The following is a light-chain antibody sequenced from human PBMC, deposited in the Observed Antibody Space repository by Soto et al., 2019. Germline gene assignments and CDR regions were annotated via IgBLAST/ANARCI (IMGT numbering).Light chain of an antibody. CDR2: GAS. V-gene: IGKV1-6*01. J-gene: IGKJ1*01. CDR3: LHEYNYPWT. CDR1: QDIRNK. Sequence: IQMTQFPSSLSESVRDRVVISFRTSQDIRNKSGWYQQKTGQAPKLLIFGASTLHSGVPSRFSGSGYGTRFNLTITSLQTEDVATYYCLHEYNYPWTFGQGTKVDIK.